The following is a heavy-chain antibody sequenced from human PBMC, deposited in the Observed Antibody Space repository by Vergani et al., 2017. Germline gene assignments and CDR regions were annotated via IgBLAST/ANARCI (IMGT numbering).Heavy chain of an antibody. Sequence: QVQLQESGPGLVKPSETLSLTCSVSGYSISRGYYWGWIRQPPGKGLEWISTVFHSGSAYYNPSLRRRVTISVETSKNQFSLKLSSVTAADTAVYYCARESDATGFFDDWGQGTLVTVSS. J-gene: IGHJ4*02. CDR3: ARESDATGFFDD. CDR1: GYSISRGYY. D-gene: IGHD2-15*01. CDR2: VFHSGSA. V-gene: IGHV4-38-2*02.